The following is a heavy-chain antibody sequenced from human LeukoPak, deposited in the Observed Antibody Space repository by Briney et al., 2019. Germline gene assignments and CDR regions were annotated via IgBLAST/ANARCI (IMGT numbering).Heavy chain of an antibody. CDR3: ARSAAYYDSSGPFDY. CDR2: IYPGDSDT. J-gene: IGHJ4*02. V-gene: IGHV5-51*01. Sequence: GGSLKISCKGSGYSFTNYWIGWVRQMPGKGLEWMGIIYPGDSDTRYSPSFQGQVTISADKSISTAYLQWSSLKASDTAMYYCARSAAYYDSSGPFDYWGQGTLVTVSS. D-gene: IGHD3-22*01. CDR1: GYSFTNYW.